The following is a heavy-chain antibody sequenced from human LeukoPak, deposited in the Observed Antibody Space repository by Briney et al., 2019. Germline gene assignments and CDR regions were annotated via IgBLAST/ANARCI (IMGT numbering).Heavy chain of an antibody. CDR3: AREMVERGYYYYYMDV. CDR1: GYTFTSYG. Sequence: ASVKVSCKASGYTFTSYGTSWVRQAPGQRLEWMGWISAYNGNTNYAQKHQGRVTMTTDTSTSTAYMELRSLRSDDTAVYHCAREMVERGYYYYYMDVWGKGTTVTVSS. J-gene: IGHJ6*03. D-gene: IGHD1-1*01. V-gene: IGHV1-18*01. CDR2: ISAYNGNT.